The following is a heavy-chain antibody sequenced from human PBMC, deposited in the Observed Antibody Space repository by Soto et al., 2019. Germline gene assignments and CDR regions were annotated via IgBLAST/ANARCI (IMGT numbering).Heavy chain of an antibody. V-gene: IGHV4-59*01. J-gene: IGHJ5*02. CDR3: ARTIAAAGIAYLWTFDP. CDR1: GGSISSYY. Sequence: SETLSLTCTVSGGSISSYYWSWIRQPPGKGLEWIGYIYYSGSTNYNPSLKSRVTISVDTSKNQFSLKLSSVTAADTAVYYCARTIAAAGIAYLWTFDPWGQGTLVTVSS. D-gene: IGHD6-13*01. CDR2: IYYSGST.